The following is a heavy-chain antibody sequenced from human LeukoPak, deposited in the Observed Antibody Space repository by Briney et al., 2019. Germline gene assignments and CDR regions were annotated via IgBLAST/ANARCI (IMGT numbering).Heavy chain of an antibody. V-gene: IGHV3-49*03. CDR3: TRDGLGYCSGGSCGSAEYFQH. D-gene: IGHD2-15*01. Sequence: GRSLRLSCTASGFTFGDYAMSWFRQAPGKGLEWVGVIRSKAYGGTTEYAASVKGRFTISRDDSKSIAYLQTNSLKTEDTAVYYCTRDGLGYCSGGSCGSAEYFQHWGQGTLVTVSS. J-gene: IGHJ1*01. CDR1: GFTFGDYA. CDR2: IRSKAYGGTT.